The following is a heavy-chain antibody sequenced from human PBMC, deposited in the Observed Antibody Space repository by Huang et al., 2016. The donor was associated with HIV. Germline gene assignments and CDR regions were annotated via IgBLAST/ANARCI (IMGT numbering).Heavy chain of an antibody. J-gene: IGHJ4*02. CDR3: ARSPLLGESSSALEF. Sequence: QVQLVQSGAEVKKPGASVKVSCKASGYIFIGYYIQWVRQAPGQGLEWRGRINPNSGVTKYAEKFQGRVTMTRDTSIDTAYMEVRSLRTDDTAVYYCARSPLLGESSSALEFWGQGTLASVSS. D-gene: IGHD3-16*01. CDR2: INPNSGVT. CDR1: GYIFIGYY. V-gene: IGHV1-2*06.